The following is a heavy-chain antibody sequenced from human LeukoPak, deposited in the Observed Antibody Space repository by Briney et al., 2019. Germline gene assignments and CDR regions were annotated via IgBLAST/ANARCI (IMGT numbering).Heavy chain of an antibody. CDR3: ARAMSSGRYAVDI. V-gene: IGHV3-48*01. CDR2: ISSSSSTI. J-gene: IGHJ3*02. CDR1: GFTFSSYS. D-gene: IGHD6-19*01. Sequence: PGGSLRLSWAASGFTFSSYSMNWVRQAPGKGLEWVSYISSSSSTIYYADSVKGRFTISRDNAKNSLYLQMNSLRAEDTAVYYCARAMSSGRYAVDIWGQGTMVTVSS.